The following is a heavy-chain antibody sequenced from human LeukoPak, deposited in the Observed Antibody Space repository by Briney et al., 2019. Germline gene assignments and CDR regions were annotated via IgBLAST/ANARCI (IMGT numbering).Heavy chain of an antibody. D-gene: IGHD1-14*01. Sequence: SETLSLTCTVSGGSISSSSYYWGWIRQPPGKGLEWIGSIYYSGSTYYNPSLKSRVTISVDTSKNQFSLELSSVTAADTAVYYCATDLTPYWYFDLWGRGTLVTVSS. CDR2: IYYSGST. CDR1: GGSISSSSYY. V-gene: IGHV4-39*07. J-gene: IGHJ2*01. CDR3: ATDLTPYWYFDL.